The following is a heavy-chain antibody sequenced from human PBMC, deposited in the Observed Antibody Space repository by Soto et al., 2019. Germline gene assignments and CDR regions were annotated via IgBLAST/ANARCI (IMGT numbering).Heavy chain of an antibody. CDR1: GFTFRSYA. D-gene: IGHD2-2*01. CDR2: ISGSGGST. CDR3: ARDDYCISTSCSYYYAMDV. Sequence: GGSLRLSCAASGFTFRSYAMSWVRQAPGKGLEWVSAISGSGGSTYYADSVKGRFTISRDNSKNTLYLQMNSLRAEDTAVYYCARDDYCISTSCSYYYAMDVWGQGTTVTVSS. V-gene: IGHV3-23*01. J-gene: IGHJ6*02.